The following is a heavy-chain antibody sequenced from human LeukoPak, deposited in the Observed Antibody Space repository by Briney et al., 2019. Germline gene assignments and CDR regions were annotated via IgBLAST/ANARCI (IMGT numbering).Heavy chain of an antibody. CDR2: MNPNSGNT. CDR3: ARVGTGSGWTSYYYYYMDV. CDR1: GYTFTGYY. D-gene: IGHD6-19*01. J-gene: IGHJ6*03. V-gene: IGHV1-8*03. Sequence: GASVKVSCKASGYTFTGYYMHWVRQATGQGLEWMGWMNPNSGNTGYAQKFQGRVTITRNTPISTAYMELSSLRSEDTAVYYCARVGTGSGWTSYYYYYMDVWGKGTTVTVSS.